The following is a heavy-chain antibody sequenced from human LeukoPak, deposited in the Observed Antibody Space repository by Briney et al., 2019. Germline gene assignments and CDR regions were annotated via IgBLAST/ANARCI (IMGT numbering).Heavy chain of an antibody. CDR1: GGTFSGYY. CDR2: SNDSGGT. D-gene: IGHD3-22*01. J-gene: IGHJ4*02. CDR3: ARGDYYDSSGYYPPADY. V-gene: IGHV4-34*01. Sequence: PSETLSLTCAVYGGTFSGYYWSWIRQPPGKRLEWVGESNDSGGTNYNPSLKSRVTISADKSKNQVSLKLSSVTAADTAVYYCARGDYYDSSGYYPPADYWGQGTLVTVSS.